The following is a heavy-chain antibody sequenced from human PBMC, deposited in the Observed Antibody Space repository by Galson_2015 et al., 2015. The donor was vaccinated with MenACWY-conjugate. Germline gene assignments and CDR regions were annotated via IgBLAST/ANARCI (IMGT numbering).Heavy chain of an antibody. CDR1: EFTFSRYW. V-gene: IGHV3-7*03. Sequence: SLRLSCAASEFTFSRYWMSWVRQAPGKGLEWVANIKQDGSEKYYVDSVKGRFTISRDNAKNSLYLQMNSLRAEDTAIYYCAVGLYYFDYWGQGTLVTVSS. J-gene: IGHJ4*02. CDR2: IKQDGSEK. CDR3: AVGLYYFDY.